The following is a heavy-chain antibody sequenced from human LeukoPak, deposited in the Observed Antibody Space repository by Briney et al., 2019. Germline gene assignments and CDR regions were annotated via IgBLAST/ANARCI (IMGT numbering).Heavy chain of an antibody. D-gene: IGHD3-10*01. J-gene: IGHJ4*02. Sequence: PGGSLRLSCAASGFTFSSYSMNWVRQAPGKGLEWVSSISSSSSDIYYADSVKGRFTISRDNAKNSLYLQMNSLRAEDTAVYYCARHPLLWFGELLYEDYWGQGTLVTVSS. CDR3: ARHPLLWFGELLYEDY. V-gene: IGHV3-21*01. CDR2: ISSSSSDI. CDR1: GFTFSSYS.